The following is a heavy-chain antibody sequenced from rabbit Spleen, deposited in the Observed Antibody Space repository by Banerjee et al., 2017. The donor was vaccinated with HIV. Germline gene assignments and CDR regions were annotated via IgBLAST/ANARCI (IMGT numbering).Heavy chain of an antibody. Sequence: QSLEESGGDLVKPGGTLTLTCTASGFSFSGNDYMCWVRQAPGKGLEWISCIAGGSSGFTYSATWAKGRFTISKTSSTTVTLQMTSLTAADTATYFCARDTGTSFSTYGMDLWGQGTLVTVS. J-gene: IGHJ6*01. D-gene: IGHD7-1*01. V-gene: IGHV1S40*01. CDR2: IAGGSSGFT. CDR3: ARDTGTSFSTYGMDL. CDR1: GFSFSGNDY.